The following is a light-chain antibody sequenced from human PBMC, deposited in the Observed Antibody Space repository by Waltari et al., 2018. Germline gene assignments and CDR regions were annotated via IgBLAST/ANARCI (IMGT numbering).Light chain of an antibody. CDR1: SSNLGTNY. CDR3: AAWDDSLSGQV. V-gene: IGLV1-47*01. CDR2: RNN. J-gene: IGLJ2*01. Sequence: QSVLTQPPSASGTPGQRVPISCSGTSSNLGTNYVTWYQQLPGTAPKLLIYRNNQRPSGVPDRFSGSKSGTSASLAISGLRSEDEADYYCAAWDDSLSGQVFGGGTKLTVL.